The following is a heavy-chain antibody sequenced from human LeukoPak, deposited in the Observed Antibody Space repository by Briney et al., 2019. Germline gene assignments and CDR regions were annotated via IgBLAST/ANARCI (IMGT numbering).Heavy chain of an antibody. CDR2: IIPIFGTA. CDR1: GYTFTSYG. Sequence: SVKVSCKASGYTFTSYGIRWVRQAPGQGLEWMGGIIPIFGTANYAQKFQGRVTITADESTSTAYMELSSLRSEDTAVYYCARETDYYGSGSYYYFDYWGQGTLVTVSS. V-gene: IGHV1-69*13. D-gene: IGHD3-10*01. J-gene: IGHJ4*02. CDR3: ARETDYYGSGSYYYFDY.